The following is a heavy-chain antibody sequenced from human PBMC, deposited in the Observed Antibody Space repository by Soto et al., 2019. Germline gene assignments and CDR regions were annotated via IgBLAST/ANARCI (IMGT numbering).Heavy chain of an antibody. Sequence: SEIMFLTSAVYDGYFSGYYWRRIRQPPGKGLEWIGEINHSGSTNYNPSLKSRVTISVDTSKNQFSLKLSSVTAADTAVYYCAAIVATIPSPNWFDPLGQGTLEPAP. CDR3: AAIVATIPSPNWFDP. CDR1: DGYFSGYY. CDR2: INHSGST. V-gene: IGHV4-34*01. J-gene: IGHJ5*02. D-gene: IGHD5-12*01.